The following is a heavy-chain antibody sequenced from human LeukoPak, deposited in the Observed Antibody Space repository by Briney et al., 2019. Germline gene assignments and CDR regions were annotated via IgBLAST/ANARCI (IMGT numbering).Heavy chain of an antibody. CDR1: GYTFTSYG. CDR2: ISAYNGNT. D-gene: IGHD2-2*01. V-gene: IGHV1-18*04. Sequence: HGASVKVSCKASGYTFTSYGISWVRQAPAQGLEWMGWISAYNGNTNYAQKLQGRVTMTTDTSTSTAYMELRSLRSDDTAVYHCARGYCSSTSCFYFDYWGQGTLVTVSS. CDR3: ARGYCSSTSCFYFDY. J-gene: IGHJ4*02.